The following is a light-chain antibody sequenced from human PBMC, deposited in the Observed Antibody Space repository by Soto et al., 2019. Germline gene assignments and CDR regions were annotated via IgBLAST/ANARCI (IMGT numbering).Light chain of an antibody. J-gene: IGKJ4*01. V-gene: IGKV3-15*01. CDR2: GAS. CDR1: QSVSSL. CDR3: QQYNNWPLT. Sequence: EVVMTQSPATLSLSPGERATLSCRASQSVSSLLAWYQQKPGQAPRLLIYGASTRATGIPDRFSASGSGTEFALTISSLQSGDFAVYYGQQYNNWPLTFGGGTKVEIK.